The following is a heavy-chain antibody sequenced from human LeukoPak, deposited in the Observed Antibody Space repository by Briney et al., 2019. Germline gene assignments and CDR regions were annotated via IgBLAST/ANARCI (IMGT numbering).Heavy chain of an antibody. D-gene: IGHD3-22*01. Sequence: KTGGSLRLSCAASGFIFSDYSMNWVRQAPGKGLEWVSSIDRSSDYTYYADSVKGRFTTSRDNAKNSLYLQMNSLRAEDTAVYYCARDLGTMVVVVLFHSWGQGTLVTVSS. CDR3: ARDLGTMVVVVLFHS. CDR2: IDRSSDYT. V-gene: IGHV3-21*01. J-gene: IGHJ4*02. CDR1: GFIFSDYS.